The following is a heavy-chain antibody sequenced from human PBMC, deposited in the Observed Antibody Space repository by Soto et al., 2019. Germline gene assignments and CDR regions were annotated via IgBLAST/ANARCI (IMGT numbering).Heavy chain of an antibody. D-gene: IGHD2-15*01. Sequence: SETLSLTCTVSGGSISSYYWSWIRQPPGKGLEWIGYIYYSGSTNYNPSLKSRVTISVDTSKSQFSLKLSSVTAADTAVYYCAGSRYCSGGSCLNWLDPWGQGTLVTVSS. V-gene: IGHV4-59*08. CDR3: AGSRYCSGGSCLNWLDP. CDR1: GGSISSYY. CDR2: IYYSGST. J-gene: IGHJ5*02.